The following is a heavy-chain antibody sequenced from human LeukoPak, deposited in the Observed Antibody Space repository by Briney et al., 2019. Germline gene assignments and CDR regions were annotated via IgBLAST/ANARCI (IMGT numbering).Heavy chain of an antibody. Sequence: ASVKVSCKASGYTFTDYYLHWVRQAPGQGLEWMGRFNPNSGGTKYAQKLQGRVTMTGDTSISTAYMELGGLTSDDTAVYYCARVRERSYFDNSGYDRNYFDYWGQGALVTVSS. CDR1: GYTFTDYY. J-gene: IGHJ4*02. CDR3: ARVRERSYFDNSGYDRNYFDY. CDR2: FNPNSGGT. D-gene: IGHD3-22*01. V-gene: IGHV1-2*06.